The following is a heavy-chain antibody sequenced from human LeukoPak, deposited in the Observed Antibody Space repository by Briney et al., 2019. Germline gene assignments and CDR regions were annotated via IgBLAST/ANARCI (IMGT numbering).Heavy chain of an antibody. CDR3: ARDPVYGSGTF. Sequence: PSETLSLTCTVAGGSISTGDYYWSWIRQPPGKGLEWIGYIYYSGTTYCNPSLKGRISFSMQTSKNQFSLNLRSVTAADTAVYYCARDPVYGSGTFWGQGTLVTVSS. D-gene: IGHD3-10*01. CDR2: IYYSGTT. J-gene: IGHJ4*02. V-gene: IGHV4-30-4*01. CDR1: GGSISTGDYY.